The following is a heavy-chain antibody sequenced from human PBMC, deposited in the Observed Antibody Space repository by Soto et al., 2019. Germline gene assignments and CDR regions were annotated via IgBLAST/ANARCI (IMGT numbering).Heavy chain of an antibody. CDR3: AKGGRGVYSNYDY. D-gene: IGHD4-4*01. J-gene: IGHJ4*02. Sequence: EVQLLESGGGLVQPGGSLRLSCAASGFTFSSYAMSWVRQAPGKGLEWVSAISGSGGSAYFADSVKGRFTISRDNSKNTLYLQMNSLRVEDTAVYYCAKGGRGVYSNYDYWGQGTLVTVSS. V-gene: IGHV3-23*01. CDR2: ISGSGGSA. CDR1: GFTFSSYA.